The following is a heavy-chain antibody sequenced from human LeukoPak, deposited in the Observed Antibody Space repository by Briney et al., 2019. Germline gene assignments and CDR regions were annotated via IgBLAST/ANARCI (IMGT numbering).Heavy chain of an antibody. CDR1: GFTLSSYW. D-gene: IGHD2-21*01. J-gene: IGHJ4*02. V-gene: IGHV3-74*01. Sequence: GGSLRLSCAASGFTLSSYWMHWVRQAPGKGLVWVSRINSDGSSTSYADSVKGRFTISRDNSENTLYLQMNSLRAEDTAVYYCAKDYCGGDCYPYYFDYWGQGTLVTVSS. CDR2: INSDGSST. CDR3: AKDYCGGDCYPYYFDY.